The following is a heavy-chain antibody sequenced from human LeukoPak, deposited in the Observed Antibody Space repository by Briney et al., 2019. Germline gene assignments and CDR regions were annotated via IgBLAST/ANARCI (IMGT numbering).Heavy chain of an antibody. CDR1: GFTFSSYS. J-gene: IGHJ4*02. CDR3: ARAYGSGSYCPNY. Sequence: PGGSLRLSCAASGFTFSSYSMNWVRLAPGKGLEWVSSISSSSSYIYYADSVKGRFTISRDNAKNSLYLQMNSLRAEDTAVYYCARAYGSGSYCPNYWGQGTLVTVSS. D-gene: IGHD3-10*01. V-gene: IGHV3-21*01. CDR2: ISSSSSYI.